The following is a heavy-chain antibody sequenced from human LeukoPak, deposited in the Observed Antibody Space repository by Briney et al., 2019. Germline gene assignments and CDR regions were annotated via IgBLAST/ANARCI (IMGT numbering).Heavy chain of an antibody. D-gene: IGHD6-13*01. Sequence: PGGSLRPSCAASGFTFSSYAMSWVRQAPGKGLEWVSVIYSGGSTYYADSVKGRFTISRDTSKNTLYLQMNSLRAEDTAVYYCAKGDSSSWYLVFDYWGQGTLVTVSS. CDR1: GFTFSSYA. J-gene: IGHJ4*02. CDR3: AKGDSSSWYLVFDY. CDR2: IYSGGST. V-gene: IGHV3-23*03.